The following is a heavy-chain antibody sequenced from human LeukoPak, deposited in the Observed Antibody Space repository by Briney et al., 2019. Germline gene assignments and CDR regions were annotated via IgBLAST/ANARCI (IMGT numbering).Heavy chain of an antibody. V-gene: IGHV3-20*04. J-gene: IGHJ4*02. CDR1: GFTFDDYG. CDR2: INWNGGST. CDR3: ARAYYDYVWGSYRYGFDY. D-gene: IGHD3-16*02. Sequence: GGSLRLSCAASGFTFDDYGMSWVRQAPGKGLEWVSGINWNGGSTGYADSVKGRFTISRDNAKNSLYLQMNSLRAEDTAAYYCARAYYDYVWGSYRYGFDYWGQGTLVTVSS.